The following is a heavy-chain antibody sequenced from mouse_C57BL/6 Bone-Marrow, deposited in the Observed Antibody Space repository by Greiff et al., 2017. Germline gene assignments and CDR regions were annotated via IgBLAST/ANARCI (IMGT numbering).Heavy chain of an antibody. CDR1: GYTFTDYY. CDR2: IYPGSGNT. Sequence: QVQLQQSGAELVRPGASVKLSCKASGYTFTDYYINWVKQRPGQGLEWIARIYPGSGNTYYNEKFKGKATLTAEKSSSNAYIQLSSLTSEDSAVYFCARDLYDGYPFAYWGQGTLVTVSA. V-gene: IGHV1-76*01. CDR3: ARDLYDGYPFAY. J-gene: IGHJ3*01. D-gene: IGHD2-3*01.